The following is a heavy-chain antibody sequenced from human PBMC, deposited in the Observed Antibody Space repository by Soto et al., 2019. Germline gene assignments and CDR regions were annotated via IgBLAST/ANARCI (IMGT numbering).Heavy chain of an antibody. CDR3: AKDRPDYGDYDGNFDY. D-gene: IGHD4-17*01. CDR2: ISGSGGST. CDR1: GFTFSSYA. J-gene: IGHJ4*02. V-gene: IGHV3-23*01. Sequence: PGGSLRLSCAASGFTFSSYAMSWVRQAPGKGLEWVSAISGSGGSTYYADSVKGRFSISRDNSKNTVYLQMNSLRADDTAVYYCAKDRPDYGDYDGNFDYWGQGTLVTVSS.